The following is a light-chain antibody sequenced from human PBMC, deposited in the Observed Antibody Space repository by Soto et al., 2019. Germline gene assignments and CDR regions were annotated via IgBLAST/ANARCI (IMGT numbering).Light chain of an antibody. J-gene: IGKJ3*01. V-gene: IGKV1-27*01. Sequence: DIQMTQSPSSLSASVGDRVTITCRARQGISNYLAWYQQKPGKVPKLLIYAASTLQSGVPSRFSGSGSRTDFTLTISGLQPEDVATYYCQKYNSAPLTFGPGTKVDIK. CDR3: QKYNSAPLT. CDR1: QGISNY. CDR2: AAS.